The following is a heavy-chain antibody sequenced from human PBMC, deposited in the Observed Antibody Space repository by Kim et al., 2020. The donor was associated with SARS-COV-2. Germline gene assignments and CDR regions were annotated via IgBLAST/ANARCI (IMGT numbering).Heavy chain of an antibody. J-gene: IGHJ2*01. V-gene: IGHV4-34*01. CDR2: INHSGST. CDR3: ARWLAGNPRPFDL. Sequence: SETLSLTCAVYGGSFSGYYWSWIRQPPGKGLEWIGEINHSGSTNYNPSLKSRVTISVDTSKNQFSLKLSSVTAADTAVYYCARWLAGNPRPFDLWGRGTLVTVSS. CDR1: GGSFSGYY. D-gene: IGHD6-19*01.